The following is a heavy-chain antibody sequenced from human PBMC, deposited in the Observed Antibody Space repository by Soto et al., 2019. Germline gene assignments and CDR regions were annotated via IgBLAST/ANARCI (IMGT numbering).Heavy chain of an antibody. CDR1: GFTFTSSG. D-gene: IGHD3-22*01. J-gene: IGHJ4*02. CDR2: IVVGSGNT. V-gene: IGHV1-58*02. CDR3: AEGTSGYYGVIXY. Sequence: GASVKVSCKASGFTFTSSGMQWVRQARGQRLEWIGWIVVGSGNTNYAQKFQERVTITRGMSTSTAYMELSSLRSEDTAVYYCAEGTSGYYGVIXYWGQGTLVXVSS.